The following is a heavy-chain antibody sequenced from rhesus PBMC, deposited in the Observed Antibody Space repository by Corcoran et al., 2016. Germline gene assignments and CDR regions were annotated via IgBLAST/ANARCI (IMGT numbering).Heavy chain of an antibody. CDR1: GFTFDDYA. CDR2: ISWNSGTI. J-gene: IGHJ2*01. V-gene: IGHV3-134*01. CDR3: TRENWGSNWYFDL. Sequence: EVQLVESGGALAQPGGSLRLSCAASGFTFDDYAMYWVRHAPGKGLEWVSRISWNSGTIYYADSVKGRFTISRDNAKNSLFLQMDRLRAEDTAVYYCTRENWGSNWYFDLWGPGTPITISS. D-gene: IGHD7-45*01.